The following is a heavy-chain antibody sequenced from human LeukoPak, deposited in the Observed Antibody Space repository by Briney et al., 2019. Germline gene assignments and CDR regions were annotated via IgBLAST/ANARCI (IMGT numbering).Heavy chain of an antibody. D-gene: IGHD3-10*01. CDR3: ARHPSNYYGSGTYYNAWFDP. CDR1: GGSFSGYY. Sequence: PSETLSLTCAVYGGSFSGYYWSWIRQPPGKGLEWIGEINHSGSTNYNPSLKSRVTISVDTSKNQFSLKLRSVTAADTAVYYCARHPSNYYGSGTYYNAWFDPWGQGTLVTVSS. V-gene: IGHV4-34*01. J-gene: IGHJ5*02. CDR2: INHSGST.